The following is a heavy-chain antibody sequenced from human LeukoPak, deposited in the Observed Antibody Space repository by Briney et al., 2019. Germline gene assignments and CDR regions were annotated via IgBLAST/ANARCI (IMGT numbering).Heavy chain of an antibody. J-gene: IGHJ6*03. V-gene: IGHV4-59*12. CDR2: IYYSGST. CDR3: ARDPAAVAGYYYYMDV. CDR1: GGSLSSYY. D-gene: IGHD6-19*01. Sequence: PSETLSLTCTVSGGSLSSYYWSWIRQHPGKGREWIGYIYYSGSTNYNPSLKSRVTISVDTSKNQFSLKLSSVTAADTAVYYCARDPAAVAGYYYYMDVWGKGTTVTVSS.